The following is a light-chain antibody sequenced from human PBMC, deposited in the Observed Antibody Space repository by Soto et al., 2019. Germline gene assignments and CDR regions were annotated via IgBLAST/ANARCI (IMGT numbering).Light chain of an antibody. V-gene: IGKV3-20*01. Sequence: EIVLTQSPGTLSLSPGERATLSCRASQSVTSNYLAWYQQKPGQAPRLLIYGASNMATGIPDRFSGSGSGTDFTLTISRLEPEDFAVYYCQQYAFSRTFGQGSKVEIK. J-gene: IGKJ1*01. CDR2: GAS. CDR1: QSVTSNY. CDR3: QQYAFSRT.